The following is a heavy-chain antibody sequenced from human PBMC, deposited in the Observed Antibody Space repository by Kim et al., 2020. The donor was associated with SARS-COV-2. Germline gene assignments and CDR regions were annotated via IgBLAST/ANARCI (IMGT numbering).Heavy chain of an antibody. D-gene: IGHD3-9*01. J-gene: IGHJ2*01. CDR3: ARRQSRWYFDL. Sequence: TYYNQSLKSRVTISVDTAKNRFARKLRSVTAADTAVYYCARRQSRWYFDLWGRGTLVTVSS. V-gene: IGHV4-39*01. CDR2: T.